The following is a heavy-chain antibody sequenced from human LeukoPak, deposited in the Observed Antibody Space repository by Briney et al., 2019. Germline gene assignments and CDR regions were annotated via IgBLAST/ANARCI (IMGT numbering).Heavy chain of an antibody. J-gene: IGHJ6*03. CDR3: ARVRDGYKPQKLFSYYYMDV. V-gene: IGHV3-7*01. Sequence: GGSLRLSCAASGFTLITYRMSWVRQAPGKGLEWVANIKQDGNEKYYVDSVKGRFTISRENAKNSLYLQMNSLRAEDTAIYYCARVRDGYKPQKLFSYYYMDVWGEGTTVTISS. CDR2: IKQDGNEK. CDR1: GFTLITYR. D-gene: IGHD5-24*01.